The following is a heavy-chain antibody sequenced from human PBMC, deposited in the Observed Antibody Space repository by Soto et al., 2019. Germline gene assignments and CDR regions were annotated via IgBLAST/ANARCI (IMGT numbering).Heavy chain of an antibody. CDR3: AHRGGATVGLYYFDY. D-gene: IGHD3-16*01. CDR1: GFSLSTTGVG. J-gene: IGHJ4*02. Sequence: AAGRTVGNPTQTLTLTCTFSGFSLSTTGVGVSWIRQPPGKALEWLALIYWHDDKRYSPSLKSRLTITKDTSKNQVVLTMTNMDPVDTATYYCAHRGGATVGLYYFDYWGQGALVTVSS. CDR2: IYWHDDK. V-gene: IGHV2-5*01.